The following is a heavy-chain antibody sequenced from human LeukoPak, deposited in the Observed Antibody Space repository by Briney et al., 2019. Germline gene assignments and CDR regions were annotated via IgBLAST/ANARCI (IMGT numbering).Heavy chain of an antibody. CDR1: GYTFTSYY. J-gene: IGHJ6*03. V-gene: IGHV1-46*01. CDR2: INPSGGST. Sequence: GASVKVSCKASGYTFTSYYMHWVRQAPGQGLEWMGIINPSGGSTSYAQKFQGRVTITADESTSTAYMELSSLRSEDTGVYYCARTPLGETAMVRGGYYYYYMDVWGKGTTVTVSS. CDR3: ARTPLGETAMVRGGYYYYYMDV. D-gene: IGHD5-18*01.